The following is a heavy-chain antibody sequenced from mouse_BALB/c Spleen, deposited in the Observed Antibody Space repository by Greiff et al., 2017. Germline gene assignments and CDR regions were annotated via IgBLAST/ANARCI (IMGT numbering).Heavy chain of an antibody. CDR1: GYTFTSYW. D-gene: IGHD2-4*01. CDR2: INPSNGRT. V-gene: IGHV1S81*02. CDR3: ASASPMSTDYYALDY. Sequence: VQLQQPGAELVKPGASVKLSCKASGYTFTSYWMHWVKQRPGQGLEWIGEINPSNGRTNYNEKFKSKATLTVDKSSSTAYMQLSSLTSEDSAVYYSASASPMSTDYYALDYWGEGTSVTASS. J-gene: IGHJ4*01.